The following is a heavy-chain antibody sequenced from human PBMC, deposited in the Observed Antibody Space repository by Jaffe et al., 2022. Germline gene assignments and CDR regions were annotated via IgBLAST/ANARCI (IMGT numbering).Heavy chain of an antibody. Sequence: QVQLQESGPGLVKPSQTLSLTCTVSGGSISSGSYYWSWIRQPAGKGLEWIGRIYTSGSTNYNPSLKSRVTISVDTSKNQFSLKLSSVTAADTAVYYCARDIPTYYYDSSGVLDAFDIWGQGTMVTVSS. D-gene: IGHD3-22*01. V-gene: IGHV4-61*02. CDR3: ARDIPTYYYDSSGVLDAFDI. CDR2: IYTSGST. CDR1: GGSISSGSYY. J-gene: IGHJ3*02.